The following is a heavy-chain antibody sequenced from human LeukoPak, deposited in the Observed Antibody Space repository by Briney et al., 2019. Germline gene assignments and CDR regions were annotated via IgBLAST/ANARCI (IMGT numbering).Heavy chain of an antibody. V-gene: IGHV3-23*01. Sequence: GGSLRLSCAASGFTFSDHYMSWIRQAPGKGLEWVSAISGSGGSTYYADSVKGRFTISRDNSKNTLYLQMNSLRAEDTAVYYCAKDRYRSSWYSDYWGQGTLVTVSS. CDR2: ISGSGGST. CDR1: GFTFSDHY. D-gene: IGHD6-13*01. J-gene: IGHJ4*02. CDR3: AKDRYRSSWYSDY.